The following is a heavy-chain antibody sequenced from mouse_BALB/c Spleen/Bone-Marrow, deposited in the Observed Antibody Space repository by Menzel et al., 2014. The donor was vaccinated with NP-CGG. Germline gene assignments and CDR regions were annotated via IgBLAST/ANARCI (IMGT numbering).Heavy chain of an antibody. CDR1: GYPFSSSW. V-gene: IGHV1-82*01. CDR3: ARSGYGNYVDY. CDR2: IYPGDGNT. Sequence: VKLMESGPELVKPGASVKIACKVSGYPFSSSWMNWVNQRPGQGLEWIGRIYPGDGNTNYNGKFKGKATLTADKSSSTASMHLSSLTSVDSAVYFCARSGYGNYVDYWGQGTSLTVSS. D-gene: IGHD2-10*02. J-gene: IGHJ2*03.